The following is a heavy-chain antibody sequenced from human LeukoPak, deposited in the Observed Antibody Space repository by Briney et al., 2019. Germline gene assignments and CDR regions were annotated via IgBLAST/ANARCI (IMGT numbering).Heavy chain of an antibody. CDR3: ATVRGYSYGFDY. D-gene: IGHD5-18*01. CDR1: GYTLTELS. V-gene: IGHV1-24*01. CDR2: FDPEDGET. J-gene: IGHJ4*02. Sequence: ASVKVSCKVSGYTLTELSMHGVRQAPGKGLEWMGGFDPEDGETIYAQKFQGRVTMTEDTSTDTAYMELSSLRSEDTAVYYCATVRGYSYGFDYWGQGTLVTVSS.